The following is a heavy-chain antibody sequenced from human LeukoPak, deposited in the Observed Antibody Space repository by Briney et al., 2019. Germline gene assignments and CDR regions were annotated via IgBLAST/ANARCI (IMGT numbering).Heavy chain of an antibody. D-gene: IGHD3-22*01. J-gene: IGHJ4*02. Sequence: SSETLSLTCTVSGGSISNYYWSWIRQPPGKGLEWIGYIYYSGSTNYNPSLKSRVTISVDTSKNQFSLKLSSVTAADTAVYYCARGDSSGYPEDYWGQGTLVTVSS. CDR1: GGSISNYY. V-gene: IGHV4-59*01. CDR3: ARGDSSGYPEDY. CDR2: IYYSGST.